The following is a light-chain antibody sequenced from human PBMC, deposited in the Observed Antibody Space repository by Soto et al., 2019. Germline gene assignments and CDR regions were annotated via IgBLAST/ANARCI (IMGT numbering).Light chain of an antibody. J-gene: IGLJ1*01. CDR1: SSDLGGYNY. V-gene: IGLV2-14*01. CDR2: EVT. CDR3: SSYTTSGSLFYV. Sequence: SVLTPPSSVSGSPGQSITISCTGASSDLGGYNYVSWYQHHPGKAPKLLIYEVTNRPSGVSNRFSGSKSGKTASLTISGLQAEDEADYYCSSYTTSGSLFYVFGTGTKVTVL.